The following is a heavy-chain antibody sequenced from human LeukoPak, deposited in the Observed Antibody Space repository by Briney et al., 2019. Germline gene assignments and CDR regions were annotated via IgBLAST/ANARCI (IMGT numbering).Heavy chain of an antibody. Sequence: SETLSLTCTVSGGSISSYYWSWIRQPPGKGLEWIGYIYYSGSTNYNPSLKSRVTISVDTSKNQFSLKLSSVTAADTAVYYCARDTGYYYYGMDVWGQGTTVTVSS. CDR1: GGSISSYY. CDR3: ARDTGYYYYGMDV. J-gene: IGHJ6*02. D-gene: IGHD4-11*01. V-gene: IGHV4-59*01. CDR2: IYYSGST.